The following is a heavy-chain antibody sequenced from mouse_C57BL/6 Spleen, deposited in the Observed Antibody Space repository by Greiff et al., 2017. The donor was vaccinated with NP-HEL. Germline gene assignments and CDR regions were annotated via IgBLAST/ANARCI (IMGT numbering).Heavy chain of an antibody. D-gene: IGHD1-1*01. CDR2: ISYSGST. J-gene: IGHJ1*03. CDR3: ARHGSSYRWYFDV. V-gene: IGHV3-8*01. CDR1: GYSITSDY. Sequence: DVKLVESGPGLAKPSQTLSLTCSVTGYSITSDYWNWIRKFPGNKLEYMGYISYSGSTYYNPSLKSRISITRDTSKNQYYLQLNSVTTEDTATYYCARHGSSYRWYFDVWGTGTTVTVSS.